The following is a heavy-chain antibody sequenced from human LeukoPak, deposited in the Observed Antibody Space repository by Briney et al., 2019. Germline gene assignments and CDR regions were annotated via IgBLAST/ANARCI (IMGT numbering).Heavy chain of an antibody. J-gene: IGHJ6*03. CDR1: GGSFSGYY. Sequence: SETLSLTCAVYGGSFSGYYWSWIRQPPGKGLEWIGEINHSGSTNYNPSLKSRVTISVDTSKNQFSLKLSSVTAADTAVYYCARGLGEAVPAAPVYYMDVWSKGTTVTVSS. CDR3: ARGLGEAVPAAPVYYMDV. V-gene: IGHV4-34*01. CDR2: INHSGST. D-gene: IGHD2-2*01.